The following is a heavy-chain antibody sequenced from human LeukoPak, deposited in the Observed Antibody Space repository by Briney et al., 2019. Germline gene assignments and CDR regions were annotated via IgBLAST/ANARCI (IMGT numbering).Heavy chain of an antibody. D-gene: IGHD3-22*01. CDR2: IRGSGGST. Sequence: GGSLRLSCEASGFTFSRYGMSWVRQAPGKGLEWVSAIRGSGGSTYYADSVKGRFTISRDNSKNSLYLQMNSLRADDTAVYYCARHVVAVGFDYWGRGTLVTVSS. J-gene: IGHJ4*02. V-gene: IGHV3-23*01. CDR1: GFTFSRYG. CDR3: ARHVVAVGFDY.